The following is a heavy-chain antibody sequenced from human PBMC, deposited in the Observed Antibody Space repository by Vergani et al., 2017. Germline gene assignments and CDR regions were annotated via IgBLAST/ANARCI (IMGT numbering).Heavy chain of an antibody. CDR3: ARDEIAAAGTAGAFDI. CDR2: IIPIFGTA. Sequence: QVQLVQSGADMKKPGSSVKVSCKASGCTFSSYGINWVRQAPGQGLEWMGGIIPIFGTANYAQKFQGRVTITADESTSTAYMEVSSLRAEDTAVYYCARDEIAAAGTAGAFDIWGQGTMVTVSS. V-gene: IGHV1-69*01. J-gene: IGHJ3*02. D-gene: IGHD6-13*01. CDR1: GCTFSSYG.